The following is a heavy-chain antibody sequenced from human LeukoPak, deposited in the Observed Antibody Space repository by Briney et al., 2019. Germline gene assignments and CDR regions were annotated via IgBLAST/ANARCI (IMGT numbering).Heavy chain of an antibody. CDR3: GRYYAAYYFDS. D-gene: IGHD3-3*01. Sequence: PSQTRSLACNVAGGSVSNSGYYWGWVREPPGKGLEWIATIYNSGSTDSGSTYYSPSLKSRVTISIDKSKNQFSLKLSFLTAADTAVYSCGRYYAAYYFDSWGQGTLVTVSS. CDR1: GGSVSNSGYY. V-gene: IGHV4-39*01. J-gene: IGHJ4*02. CDR2: IYNSGSTDSGST.